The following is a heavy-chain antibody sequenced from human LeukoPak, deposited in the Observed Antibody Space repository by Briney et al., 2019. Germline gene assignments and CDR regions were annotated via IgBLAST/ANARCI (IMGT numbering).Heavy chain of an antibody. J-gene: IGHJ4*02. CDR3: ARGTMTTVTYYFDY. D-gene: IGHD4-17*01. CDR1: GGSISSSSYY. CDR2: INHSGST. V-gene: IGHV4-39*07. Sequence: SETLSLTCTVSGGSISSSSYYWGWIRQPPGKGLEWIGEINHSGSTNYNPSLKSRVTISVDTSKNQFSLKLSSVTAADTAVYYCARGTMTTVTYYFDYWGQGTLVTVSS.